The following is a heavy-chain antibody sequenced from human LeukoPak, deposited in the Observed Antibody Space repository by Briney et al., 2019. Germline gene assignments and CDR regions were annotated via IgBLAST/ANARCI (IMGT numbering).Heavy chain of an antibody. Sequence: GGSLRLSCAASGFTFSTFAMSWVRQAPGKGLEWVSSISGSGESTYYADSVKGRFTISRDNSKTTLYLQMNSLRADDTAVYYCARDTGYTYGYEYYYYGMDVWGQGTTVTVSS. CDR2: ISGSGEST. D-gene: IGHD5-18*01. CDR1: GFTFSTFA. CDR3: ARDTGYTYGYEYYYYGMDV. V-gene: IGHV3-23*01. J-gene: IGHJ6*02.